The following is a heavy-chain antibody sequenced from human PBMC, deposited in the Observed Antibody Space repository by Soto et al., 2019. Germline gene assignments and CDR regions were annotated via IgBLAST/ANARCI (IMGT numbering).Heavy chain of an antibody. D-gene: IGHD6-13*01. CDR3: ARDPLVIAAAGTDGAFDI. V-gene: IGHV4-30-4*01. J-gene: IGHJ3*02. Sequence: QVQLQESGPGLVKPSQTLTLTCTVSGGSISSGDYYWSWIRQPRGKGLEWIGYIYYSGSTYYNPSLKSRVTISLDTSKNQFSLKLSSVTAADTAVYYCARDPLVIAAAGTDGAFDIWGQGTMVTVSS. CDR1: GGSISSGDYY. CDR2: IYYSGST.